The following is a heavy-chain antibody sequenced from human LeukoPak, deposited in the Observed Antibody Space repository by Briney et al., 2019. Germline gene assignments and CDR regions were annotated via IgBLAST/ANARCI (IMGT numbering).Heavy chain of an antibody. Sequence: GGSLRLSCTVSGFTVSSNSMSWVRQAPGKGLEWVSFIYSGGNTHYSDSVKGRFTISRDNSKNTLYLQMSSLRAEDTAVYYCARSGYNYGYWFDYWGQGTLVTVSS. CDR3: ARSGYNYGYWFDY. J-gene: IGHJ4*02. D-gene: IGHD5-18*01. CDR1: GFTVSSNS. V-gene: IGHV3-53*01. CDR2: IYSGGNT.